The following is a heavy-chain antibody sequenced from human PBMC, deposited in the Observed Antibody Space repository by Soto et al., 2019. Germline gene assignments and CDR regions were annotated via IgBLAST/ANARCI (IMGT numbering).Heavy chain of an antibody. Sequence: QVVLVQSGAEVKNPGSSVKVSCKASGGTFGRNAINWVRQAPGQGFEWMGGIIPMFDTANHAQKFRDRIMITADESTNTAYLELNNLRSEDTAIYYCARPQGSGWRFNALDFWGQGTTVTVSS. V-gene: IGHV1-69*01. J-gene: IGHJ6*02. D-gene: IGHD6-19*01. CDR3: ARPQGSGWRFNALDF. CDR1: GGTFGRNA. CDR2: IIPMFDTA.